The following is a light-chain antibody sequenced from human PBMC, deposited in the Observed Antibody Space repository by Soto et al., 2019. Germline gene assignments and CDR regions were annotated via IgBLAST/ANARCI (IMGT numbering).Light chain of an antibody. V-gene: IGKV1-9*01. CDR1: QGISRY. Sequence: IQLTQSPSSLSASVLDILTITCRASQGISRYLSWYQQKPGRAPKLLISAASTLQSGVPARFSGSGSGADFTLSITSLQPEDFATYYCQQLNTYPVTFGGGTKVDI. J-gene: IGKJ4*01. CDR2: AAS. CDR3: QQLNTYPVT.